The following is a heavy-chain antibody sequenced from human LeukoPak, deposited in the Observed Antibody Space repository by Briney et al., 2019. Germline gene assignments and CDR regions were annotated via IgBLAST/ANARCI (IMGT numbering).Heavy chain of an antibody. Sequence: ASVKVSCKASGYTFTGYYIHWVRQAPGKGLEWMGWINPNSGGTNYAQKFQGRVTMTRDTSISTAYMELSRLGSDDTAVYYCARDEDGYIDYWGQGTLVTVSS. J-gene: IGHJ4*02. D-gene: IGHD2-15*01. V-gene: IGHV1-2*02. CDR2: INPNSGGT. CDR1: GYTFTGYY. CDR3: ARDEDGYIDY.